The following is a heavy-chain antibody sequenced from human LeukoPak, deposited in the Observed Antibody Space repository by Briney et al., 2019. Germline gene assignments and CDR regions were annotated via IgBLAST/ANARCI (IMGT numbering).Heavy chain of an antibody. V-gene: IGHV4-61*02. CDR2: INTSGST. Sequence: SETLSLTCSVSGGSIRSNNYYWSWIRQPAGKGLEWIGRINTSGSTKYNPSLKSRVTISVDTSKNQFSLRLSSVTAADTAIYFCAREFWNYRSGNLQAFDIWGQGTMVTVSS. CDR1: GGSIRSNNYY. J-gene: IGHJ3*02. CDR3: AREFWNYRSGNLQAFDI. D-gene: IGHD3-10*01.